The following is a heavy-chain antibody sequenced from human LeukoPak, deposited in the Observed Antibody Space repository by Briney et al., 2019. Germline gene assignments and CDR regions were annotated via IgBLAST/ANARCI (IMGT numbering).Heavy chain of an antibody. Sequence: GGSLRLSCAASGFTFSSYAMSWVRQAPGKGLEWVSAISGSGGSTYYADSVKGRFTISRDNSKNTLYLQMNSLRAEDTAVYYCARLDDHAFAFDYWGQGTLVTVSS. V-gene: IGHV3-23*01. CDR3: ARLDDHAFAFDY. CDR2: ISGSGGST. J-gene: IGHJ4*02. D-gene: IGHD1-1*01. CDR1: GFTFSSYA.